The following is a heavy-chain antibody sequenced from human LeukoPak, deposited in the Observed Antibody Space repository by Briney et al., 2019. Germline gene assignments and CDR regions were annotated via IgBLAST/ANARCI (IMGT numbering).Heavy chain of an antibody. V-gene: IGHV1-18*01. CDR1: GYTFTSYG. D-gene: IGHD3-22*01. CDR2: ISAYNGNT. Sequence: ASVKVSCKASGYTFTSYGIRWVRQAPGQGLEWMGWISAYNGNTNYAQKLQGRVTMTTDTSTSTAYMELRSLRSDDTAVYYCARQNYYDSSGYYYGFWYFDYWGQGTLVTVSS. J-gene: IGHJ4*02. CDR3: ARQNYYDSSGYYYGFWYFDY.